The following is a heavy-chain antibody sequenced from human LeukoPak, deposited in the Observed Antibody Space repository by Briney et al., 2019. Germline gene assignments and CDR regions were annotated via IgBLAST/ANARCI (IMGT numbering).Heavy chain of an antibody. CDR1: GGSIGSYY. CDR2: INHSGST. Sequence: SETLSLTCTVSGGSIGSYYWSWIRQPPGKGLEWIGEINHSGSTNYNPSLKSRVTISVDTSKNQFSLKLSSVTAADTAVYYCARGYCSGGSCYSYYYYNYMDVWGKGTTVTVSS. J-gene: IGHJ6*03. CDR3: ARGYCSGGSCYSYYYYNYMDV. D-gene: IGHD2-15*01. V-gene: IGHV4-34*01.